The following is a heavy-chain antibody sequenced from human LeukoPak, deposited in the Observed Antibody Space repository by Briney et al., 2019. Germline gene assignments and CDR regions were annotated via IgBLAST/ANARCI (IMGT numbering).Heavy chain of an antibody. D-gene: IGHD2-2*01. Sequence: ASVKVSCKASGGTFSSYAISWVRQAPGQGLGWMGGIIPIFGTANYAQKFQGRVTITTDESTSTAYMELSSLRSEDTAVYYCARAGGIVVVPAALNSGNWFDPWGQGTLVTVSS. CDR3: ARAGGIVVVPAALNSGNWFDP. CDR1: GGTFSSYA. V-gene: IGHV1-69*05. J-gene: IGHJ5*02. CDR2: IIPIFGTA.